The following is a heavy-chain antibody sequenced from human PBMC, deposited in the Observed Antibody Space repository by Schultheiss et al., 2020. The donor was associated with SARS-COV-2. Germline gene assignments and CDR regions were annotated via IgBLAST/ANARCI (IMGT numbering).Heavy chain of an antibody. Sequence: SETLSLTCAVYGGSFSGYYWSWIRQPPGKGLEWIGEINHSGSTNYNPSLKSRVTISVDTSKNQFSLKLSSVTAADTAVYYCARGKDVSLGVVPAALDYWGQGTLVTVSS. CDR3: ARGKDVSLGVVPAALDY. CDR1: GGSFSGYY. D-gene: IGHD2-2*01. V-gene: IGHV4-34*01. J-gene: IGHJ4*02. CDR2: INHSGST.